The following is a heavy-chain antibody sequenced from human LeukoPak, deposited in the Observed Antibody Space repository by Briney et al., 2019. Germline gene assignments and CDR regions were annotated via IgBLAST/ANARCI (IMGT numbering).Heavy chain of an antibody. Sequence: PAEPLSLTCTVSGGSISSSSYYWGWIRPPPGKGLEWIGSIYYSGSTYYNPSPKSRVSISLDSSKTQFSLKLSSVTAADTAVYYCGRHRPVIAAAGTGDYWGQGTLVTVSS. CDR3: GRHRPVIAAAGTGDY. CDR1: GGSISSSSYY. D-gene: IGHD6-13*01. J-gene: IGHJ4*02. V-gene: IGHV4-39*01. CDR2: IYYSGST.